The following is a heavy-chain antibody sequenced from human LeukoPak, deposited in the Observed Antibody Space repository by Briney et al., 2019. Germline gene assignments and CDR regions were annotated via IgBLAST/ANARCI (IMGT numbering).Heavy chain of an antibody. CDR3: AKDLSGSYIRGFDY. D-gene: IGHD1-26*01. CDR1: GFTFSSYA. CDR2: ISGSGGST. J-gene: IGHJ4*02. V-gene: IGHV3-23*01. Sequence: PGGSLRLSCAASGFTFSSYAMNWVRQAPGKGLEWVSGISGSGGSTYYADSVKGRFTISRDNSKNTVYLQMNSLRAEDAAVYYCAKDLSGSYIRGFDYWGQGTLVTVSS.